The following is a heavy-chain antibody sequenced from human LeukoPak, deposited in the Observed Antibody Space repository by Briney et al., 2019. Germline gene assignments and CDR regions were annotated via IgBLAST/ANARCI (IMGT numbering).Heavy chain of an antibody. D-gene: IGHD6-19*01. J-gene: IGHJ4*02. Sequence: GGSLRLSCAASGFTFSTCGMHWVRQAPGKGLEWVAVISYDGSDKYYADSVKGRFTISRDNSKSTLYLQMNSLRAEDTAVYYCAKEDDTIAVAGTIAFDYWGQGTLVTVSS. CDR3: AKEDDTIAVAGTIAFDY. CDR1: GFTFSTCG. V-gene: IGHV3-30*18. CDR2: ISYDGSDK.